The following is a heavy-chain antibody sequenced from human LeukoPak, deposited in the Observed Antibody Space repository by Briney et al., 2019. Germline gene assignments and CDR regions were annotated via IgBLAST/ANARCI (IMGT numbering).Heavy chain of an antibody. CDR2: IYPGDSDT. D-gene: IGHD3-22*01. CDR1: GYSFTNYW. CDR3: ARRSGYYDSSGYYRGYFQH. V-gene: IGHV5-51*01. J-gene: IGHJ1*01. Sequence: GESLKISCKGSGYSFTNYWIGWVRPMPGKGLEWMGIIYPGDSDTRYNPSFQGQVTISADKSISTAYLQWSSLKASDTAMYYCARRSGYYDSSGYYRGYFQHWGQGTLVTVSS.